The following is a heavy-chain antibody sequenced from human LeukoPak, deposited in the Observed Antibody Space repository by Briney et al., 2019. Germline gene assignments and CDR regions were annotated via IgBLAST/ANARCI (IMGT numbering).Heavy chain of an antibody. J-gene: IGHJ4*02. D-gene: IGHD2-2*01. V-gene: IGHV3-48*03. Sequence: PGGSLRLSCAASGFTFSSYEMNWVRQAPGKGLEWVSYISSSGSTIYYADSMKGRFTISRDNSKNTLYLQMNSLRAEDTALYYCAKLGCTGTICYANYWGQGTLVTVSS. CDR2: ISSSGSTI. CDR3: AKLGCTGTICYANY. CDR1: GFTFSSYE.